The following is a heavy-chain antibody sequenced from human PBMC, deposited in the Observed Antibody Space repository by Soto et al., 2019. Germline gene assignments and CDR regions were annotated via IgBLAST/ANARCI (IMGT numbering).Heavy chain of an antibody. CDR3: GSIAAAGTALNYYYCYGMDV. V-gene: IGHV1-69*13. Sequence: SVKVSCKASGGTFSSYAISWVRQAPGQGLEWMGGIIPIFGTANYAQKFQGRVTITADESTSTAYMELSSLRSEDTAVYYCGSIAAAGTALNYYYCYGMDVWGQGTTVTVSS. CDR1: GGTFSSYA. D-gene: IGHD6-13*01. CDR2: IIPIFGTA. J-gene: IGHJ6*02.